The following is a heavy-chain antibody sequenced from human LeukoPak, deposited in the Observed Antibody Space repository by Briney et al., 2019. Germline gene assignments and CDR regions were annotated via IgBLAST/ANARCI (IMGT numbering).Heavy chain of an antibody. CDR1: GGSSSGYY. D-gene: IGHD6-13*01. Sequence: PSETLSLTCAVYGGSSSGYYWSWIRQPPGKGLEWIGEINHSGSTNYNPSLKSRVTISVDTSKNQFSLKLSSVTAADTAVYYCATYGIAAADSNQNWFDPWGQGTLVTVSS. CDR3: ATYGIAAADSNQNWFDP. CDR2: INHSGST. J-gene: IGHJ5*02. V-gene: IGHV4-34*01.